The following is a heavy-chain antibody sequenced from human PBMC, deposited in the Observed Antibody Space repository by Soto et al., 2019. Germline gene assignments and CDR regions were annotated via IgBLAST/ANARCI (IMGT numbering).Heavy chain of an antibody. CDR1: GYTFTSYD. J-gene: IGHJ4*02. D-gene: IGHD3-10*01. V-gene: IGHV1-8*01. CDR3: ARGPLVMVRVPDY. Sequence: ASLKVSCKASGYTFTSYDINWVLQATGQGLEWMGWMNPNSGNTGYAQKFQGRVTMTRNTSISTAYMELSSLRSEDTAVYYCARGPLVMVRVPDYWGQGTLVTVSS. CDR2: MNPNSGNT.